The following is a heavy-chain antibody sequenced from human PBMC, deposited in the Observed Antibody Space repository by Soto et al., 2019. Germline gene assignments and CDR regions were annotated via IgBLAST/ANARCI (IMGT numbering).Heavy chain of an antibody. CDR3: ARYIYGQGFKA. V-gene: IGHV1-8*01. CDR2: MRANSGDT. J-gene: IGHJ5*02. D-gene: IGHD3-3*02. CDR1: GDTFTNFD. Sequence: QVQLVQPGAEVRKPGASVKVSCKASGDTFTNFDFNWVRQATGQGLERIGWMRANSGDTGHAQKFQGRAIMTRDTSMSTAYLELSSLRAEDTAMYYCARYIYGQGFKAWGQGTLVFVSS.